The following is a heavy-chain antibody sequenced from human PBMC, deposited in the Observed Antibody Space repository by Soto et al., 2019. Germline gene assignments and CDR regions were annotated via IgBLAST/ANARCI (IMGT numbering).Heavy chain of an antibody. CDR2: ISDDGSTA. Sequence: GESLKISCAVSGFTFSAYWMHWVRQVPGKGLTWVSRISDDGSTATYADSVKGRFVISRDNAKNSLYLEMNTLRADDSGLYYCARGPRVSSTGTGAHWGRGTLVTVSS. V-gene: IGHV3-74*01. J-gene: IGHJ4*02. D-gene: IGHD1-1*01. CDR1: GFTFSAYW. CDR3: ARGPRVSSTGTGAH.